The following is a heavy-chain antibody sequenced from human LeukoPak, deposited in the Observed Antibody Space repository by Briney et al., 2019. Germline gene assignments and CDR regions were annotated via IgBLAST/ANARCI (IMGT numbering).Heavy chain of an antibody. V-gene: IGHV4-31*03. CDR1: GGSISSGGYY. CDR2: IYYSGST. Sequence: SETLSLTCTVSGGSISSGGYYWSWIRQHPGKGLEWIGYIYYSGSTYYNPSLKSRVTTSVDTSKNQFSLKLSSVTAADTAVYYCARLRVVPAAMRFDYWGQGTLVTVSS. CDR3: ARLRVVPAAMRFDY. J-gene: IGHJ4*02. D-gene: IGHD2-2*01.